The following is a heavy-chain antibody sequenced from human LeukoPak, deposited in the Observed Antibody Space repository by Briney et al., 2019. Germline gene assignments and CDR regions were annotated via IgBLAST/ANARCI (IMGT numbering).Heavy chain of an antibody. J-gene: IGHJ4*02. CDR2: INPNSGGT. V-gene: IGHV1-2*02. CDR3: AREMPQIGYCSGGSCYDYFDY. Sequence: ASVKVSCKASGYTFTGYYMHWVRQAPGQGLEWMGWINPNSGGTNYAQKFQGRVTMTRDTSISTAYMELRSLRSDDTAVYYCAREMPQIGYCSGGSCYDYFDYWGQGTLVTVSS. CDR1: GYTFTGYY. D-gene: IGHD2-15*01.